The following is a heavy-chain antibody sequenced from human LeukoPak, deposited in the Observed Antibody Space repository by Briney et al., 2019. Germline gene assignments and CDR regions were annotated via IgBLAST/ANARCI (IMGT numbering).Heavy chain of an antibody. CDR3: ARRGGNAFDI. J-gene: IGHJ3*02. Sequence: GESLKISCKGSGYSFPSYWISWVRQMPGKGLEWLGIVYPGDFRTTYSPSFQGQVIISADRSISTAYLQWSSLKASDTAMYYCARRGGNAFDIRGQGTLVTVSS. CDR1: GYSFPSYW. D-gene: IGHD1-26*01. CDR2: VYPGDFRT. V-gene: IGHV5-51*01.